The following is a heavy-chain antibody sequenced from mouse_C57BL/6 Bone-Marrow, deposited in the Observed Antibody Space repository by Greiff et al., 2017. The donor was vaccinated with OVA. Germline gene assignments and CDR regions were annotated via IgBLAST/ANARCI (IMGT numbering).Heavy chain of an antibody. CDR1: GFTFSSYA. D-gene: IGHD2-3*01. V-gene: IGHV5-4*01. CDR2: ISDGGSYT. Sequence: DVMLVESGGGLVKPGGSLKLSCAASGFTFSSYAMSWVRQTPEKRLEWVATISDGGSYTYYPDNVKGRFTISRDNAKNNLYLQMSHLKSEDTAMYYCAREDGYYLCDYWGQGTTLTVSS. J-gene: IGHJ2*01. CDR3: AREDGYYLCDY.